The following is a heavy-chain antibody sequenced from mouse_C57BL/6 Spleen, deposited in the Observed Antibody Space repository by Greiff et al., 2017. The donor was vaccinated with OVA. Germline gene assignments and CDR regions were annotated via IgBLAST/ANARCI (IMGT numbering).Heavy chain of an antibody. J-gene: IGHJ2*01. Sequence: QVQLQQSGPELVKPGASVKISCKASGYAFSSSWMNWVKQRPGKGLEWIGRIYPGDGDTNYNGKFKGKATLTADKSSSTAYMQLRSLTSEGSAVYFCARAGITTVVVDYWGQGTTLTVSS. CDR2: IYPGDGDT. D-gene: IGHD1-1*01. CDR1: GYAFSSSW. CDR3: ARAGITTVVVDY. V-gene: IGHV1-82*01.